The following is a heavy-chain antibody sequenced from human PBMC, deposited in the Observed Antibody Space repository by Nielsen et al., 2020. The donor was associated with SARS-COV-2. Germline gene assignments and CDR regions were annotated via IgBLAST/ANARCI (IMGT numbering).Heavy chain of an antibody. Sequence: ASVKVSCKASGYTFTSYGISWVRQAPGQGLEWMGWISAYNGNTNYAQKLQGRVTMTTDTSTDTAYMELSSLRSEDTAVYYCATGSPRLELRYNWFDPWGQGTLVTVSS. J-gene: IGHJ5*02. CDR2: ISAYNGNT. CDR3: ATGSPRLELRYNWFDP. CDR1: GYTFTSYG. D-gene: IGHD1-7*01. V-gene: IGHV1-18*01.